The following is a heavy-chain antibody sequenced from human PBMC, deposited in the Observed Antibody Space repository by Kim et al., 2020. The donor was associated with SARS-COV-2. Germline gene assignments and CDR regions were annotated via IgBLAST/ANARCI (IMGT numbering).Heavy chain of an antibody. J-gene: IGHJ4*02. V-gene: IGHV4-59*01. CDR1: GGSISSYY. Sequence: SETLSLTCTVSGGSISSYYWSWIRQPPGKGLEWIGNIYYTGSINYHPSLRSRVTMSVDTSKNQFSLNLSSVTAADTAVYYCARRKNTGSSYYFDYWGQGTLVTVSS. CDR3: ARRKNTGSSYYFDY. CDR2: IYYTGSI. D-gene: IGHD1-26*01.